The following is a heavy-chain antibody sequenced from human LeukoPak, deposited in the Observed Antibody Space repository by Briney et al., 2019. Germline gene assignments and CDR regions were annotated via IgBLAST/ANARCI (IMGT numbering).Heavy chain of an antibody. CDR1: GYTFTSYD. CDR3: ARGRDIAAAGILVPTYYGMDV. D-gene: IGHD6-13*01. Sequence: ASAKVSCKASGYTFTSYDINWVRQATGQGLEWMGWMNPNSGNTGYAQKFQGRVTMTRNTSISTAYMELSSLRSEDTAVYYCARGRDIAAAGILVPTYYGMDVWGQGTTVTVSS. V-gene: IGHV1-8*01. J-gene: IGHJ6*02. CDR2: MNPNSGNT.